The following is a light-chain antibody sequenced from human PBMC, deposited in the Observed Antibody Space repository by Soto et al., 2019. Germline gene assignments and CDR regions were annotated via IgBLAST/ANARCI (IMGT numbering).Light chain of an antibody. J-gene: IGLJ2*01. CDR1: SSNIGAGYD. V-gene: IGLV1-40*01. CDR3: HSYDSSLSGSV. CDR2: GNT. Sequence: QSVLTQPPSVSGAPGQRVTISCTGSSSNIGAGYDVHWYQQLPGTAPKLLIYGNTNRPSGVPDRFSGSKSGTSASLAITGLQAEDEADDYCHSYDSSLSGSVFGGGTKLTVL.